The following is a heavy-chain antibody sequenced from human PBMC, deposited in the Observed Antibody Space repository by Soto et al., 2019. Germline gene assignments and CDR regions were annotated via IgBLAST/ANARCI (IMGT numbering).Heavy chain of an antibody. CDR2: INYSGST. Sequence: QVQLQESGPGLVKPSETLSLTCTVSGGSISSYYWSWIRQPPGKGLEWIGYINYSGSTNYNPSLKSRVTISVDTSKNQFSLKLSSVTAADTAVYYCARPPAAWGQGTLVTVSS. V-gene: IGHV4-59*08. J-gene: IGHJ5*02. D-gene: IGHD6-19*01. CDR1: GGSISSYY. CDR3: ARPPAA.